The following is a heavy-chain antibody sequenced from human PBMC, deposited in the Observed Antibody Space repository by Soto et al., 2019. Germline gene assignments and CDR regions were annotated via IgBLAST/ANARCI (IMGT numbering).Heavy chain of an antibody. CDR2: INPNSGGT. CDR1: GYTFTGYY. CDR3: ARDRGVSSSWYYY. D-gene: IGHD6-13*01. J-gene: IGHJ4*02. V-gene: IGHV1-2*02. Sequence: ASVKVSCKASGYTFTGYYMHWVRQAPGQGLEWMGWINPNSGGTNYARKFQGRVTMTRDTSISTAYMELSRLRSDDTAVYYCARDRGVSSSWYYYWDQGTLVTVSS.